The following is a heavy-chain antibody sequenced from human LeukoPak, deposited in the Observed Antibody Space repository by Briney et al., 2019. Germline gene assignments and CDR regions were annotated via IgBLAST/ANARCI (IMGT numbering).Heavy chain of an antibody. J-gene: IGHJ5*02. CDR1: GFTFSSYW. Sequence: GGSLRLSCAASGFTFSSYWMSWVRQVPGKGLEWVANIKQDGSEKYYVDSVKGRFTISRDNAKNSLYLQMNSLRAEDTAVYYCAREEDCSSTSCYDPNWFDPWGQGTLVTVSS. CDR3: AREEDCSSTSCYDPNWFDP. CDR2: IKQDGSEK. D-gene: IGHD2-2*01. V-gene: IGHV3-7*01.